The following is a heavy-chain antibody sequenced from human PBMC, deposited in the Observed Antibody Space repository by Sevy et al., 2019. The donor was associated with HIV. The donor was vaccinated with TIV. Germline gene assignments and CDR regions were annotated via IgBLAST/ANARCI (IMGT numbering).Heavy chain of an antibody. D-gene: IGHD3-22*01. Sequence: GGSLRLSCAASGFTFSSYAMHWVRQAPGKGLEWVAVISYDGSNKYYADSVKGRFTISRDNSKNTLYLQMNSLRAEDTAVYYCVRDRGAYDSSGYDYWGQGTLVTVSS. CDR1: GFTFSSYA. J-gene: IGHJ4*02. V-gene: IGHV3-30-3*01. CDR2: ISYDGSNK. CDR3: VRDRGAYDSSGYDY.